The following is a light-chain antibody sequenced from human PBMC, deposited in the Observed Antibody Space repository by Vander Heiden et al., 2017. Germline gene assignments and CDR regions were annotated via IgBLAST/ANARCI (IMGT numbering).Light chain of an antibody. Sequence: DIQMTQSPSSLSASVGDRVTITCRASQSISSYLNWYQQKPGKAPKLLIYAASSLQSGVPSRFSGSGSGTDFTLTSSSLQPEDFATYYCQQSYRTPPWTFGQGTKVEIK. V-gene: IGKV1-39*01. CDR1: QSISSY. CDR3: QQSYRTPPWT. J-gene: IGKJ1*01. CDR2: AAS.